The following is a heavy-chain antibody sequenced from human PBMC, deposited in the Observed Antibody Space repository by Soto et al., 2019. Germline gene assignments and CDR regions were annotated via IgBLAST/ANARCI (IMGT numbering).Heavy chain of an antibody. CDR1: GFTFSGYA. Sequence: PGGSLRLSCVASGFTFSGYAMGWVRQSPGKGLEWVSVISGSGGNIHYVDSVKGRFTISRDNSKNTLYLQMNSLRVDDTAVYICATQDFRGTTGTTWGQGTLVTVSS. J-gene: IGHJ4*02. CDR2: ISGSGGNI. V-gene: IGHV3-23*01. CDR3: ATQDFRGTTGTT. D-gene: IGHD1-1*01.